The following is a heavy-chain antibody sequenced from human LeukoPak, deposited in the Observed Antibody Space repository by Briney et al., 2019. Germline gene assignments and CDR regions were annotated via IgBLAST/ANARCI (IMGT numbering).Heavy chain of an antibody. J-gene: IGHJ4*02. D-gene: IGHD5-18*01. CDR3: ARVDTAMGVFDY. CDR1: GGSISSYY. V-gene: IGHV4-4*07. Sequence: SETLSLTCTVSGGSISSYYWSWIRQPAGKGLEWIGRIYTSGSTNYNPSLKSQVTMSVDTSKNRFSLKLSSVTAADTAVYYCARVDTAMGVFDYWGQGTLVTVSS. CDR2: IYTSGST.